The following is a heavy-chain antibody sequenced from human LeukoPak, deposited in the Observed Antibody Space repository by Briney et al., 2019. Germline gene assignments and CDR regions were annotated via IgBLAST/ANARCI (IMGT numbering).Heavy chain of an antibody. CDR2: IYYSGST. CDR1: GGSISSYY. V-gene: IGHV4-59*01. J-gene: IGHJ5*02. Sequence: PSETLSLTCTVSGGSISSYYWSWIRQPPGKGLEWIGYIYYSGSTNYNPSLKSRVTISVDTSKNQFSLKLSSVTAADTAVYYRARIVPAAIPDNWFDPWGQGTLVTVSS. CDR3: ARIVPAAIPDNWFDP. D-gene: IGHD2-2*02.